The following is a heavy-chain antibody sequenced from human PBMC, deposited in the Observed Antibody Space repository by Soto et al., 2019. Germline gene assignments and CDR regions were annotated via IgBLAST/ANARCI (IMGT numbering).Heavy chain of an antibody. CDR1: GFNFNFYW. V-gene: IGHV3-74*01. CDR3: VRDSPTNLEDADTVASWFDP. CDR2: INGDGSTA. J-gene: IGHJ5*02. Sequence: EVLLVESGGGLVQPGGSLRLSCAASGFNFNFYWMHWVRQAPGKGLVWVSRINGDGSTADYADSVKGRFTISRDNAKNTLFLQMDSLRVEDTAVYYCVRDSPTNLEDADTVASWFDPWGQGPLVTVSS. D-gene: IGHD5-12*01.